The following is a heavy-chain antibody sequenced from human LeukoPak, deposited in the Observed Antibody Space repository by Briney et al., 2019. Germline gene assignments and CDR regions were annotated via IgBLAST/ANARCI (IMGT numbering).Heavy chain of an antibody. CDR3: ARNIAVAGSFYYYYYMDV. CDR1: GYTFTGYY. J-gene: IGHJ6*03. Sequence: ASVKVSCKASGYTFTGYYMHWVRQAPGQGLEWMGWINPNSGGTNYAQKFQGRVTMTRDTSISTAYMELSRLRSDDTAVYYCARNIAVAGSFYYYYYMDVWGKGTTVTVSS. D-gene: IGHD6-19*01. CDR2: INPNSGGT. V-gene: IGHV1-2*02.